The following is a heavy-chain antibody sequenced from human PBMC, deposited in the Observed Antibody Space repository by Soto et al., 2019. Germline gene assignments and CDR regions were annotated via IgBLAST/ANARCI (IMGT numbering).Heavy chain of an antibody. Sequence: SVKVSCKASGGTFSSYAISWVRQAPGQGLEWMGGIIPIFGTANYAQKFQGRVTITADKSTSTAYMELSSLRSENTAVYYCARDRAPGGYYYYYGMDVWGQGTTVTVSS. J-gene: IGHJ6*02. V-gene: IGHV1-69*06. CDR2: IIPIFGTA. D-gene: IGHD3-16*01. CDR3: ARDRAPGGYYYYYGMDV. CDR1: GGTFSSYA.